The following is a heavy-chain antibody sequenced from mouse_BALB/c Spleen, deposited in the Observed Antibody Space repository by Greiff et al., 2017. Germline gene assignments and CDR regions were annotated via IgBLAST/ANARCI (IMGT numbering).Heavy chain of an antibody. V-gene: IGHV1-7*01. CDR1: GYTFTSYW. CDR3: ARKLRKGYFDY. D-gene: IGHD1-1*01. CDR2: INPSTGYT. J-gene: IGHJ2*01. Sequence: QVQLQQSGAELAKPGASVKMSCKASGYTFTSYWMHWVKQRPGQGLEWIGYINPSTGYTEYNQKFKDKATLTADKSSSTAYMQLSSLTSEDSAVYYCARKLRKGYFDYWGQGTTLTVSS.